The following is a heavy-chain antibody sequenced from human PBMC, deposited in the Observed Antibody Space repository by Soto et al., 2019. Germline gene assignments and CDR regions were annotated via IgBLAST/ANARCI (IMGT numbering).Heavy chain of an antibody. Sequence: QLQLQESGSRLVKPLQTLSLTCAVSGGSISSGGYSWSWIRQPQGKGLEWIGYIYQSGSTYHNPSLKSRVTISLDKSKNHFSLELTSVTAADTAVYFCARGQDVPGYSGYVTRTYAMDVWGQGTTVTVSS. J-gene: IGHJ6*02. D-gene: IGHD5-12*01. CDR3: ARGQDVPGYSGYVTRTYAMDV. CDR1: GGSISSGGYS. CDR2: IYQSGST. V-gene: IGHV4-30-2*01.